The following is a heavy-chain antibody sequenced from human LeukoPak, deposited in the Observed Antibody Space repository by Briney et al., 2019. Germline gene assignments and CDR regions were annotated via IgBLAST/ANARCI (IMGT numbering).Heavy chain of an antibody. V-gene: IGHV4-59*01. D-gene: IGHD6-6*01. J-gene: IGHJ3*01. CDR2: IHYSGST. CDR3: VRGYSWSSYRDAFDL. Sequence: SETLSLTCNVSGGSMTSYYWSWIRQTPEKGLEWIGYIHYSGSTNYNPSLKSRITISVDTSKNQFSLKVTSVTAADTAVYYCVRGYSWSSYRDAFDLWGQGTTLTVSS. CDR1: GGSMTSYY.